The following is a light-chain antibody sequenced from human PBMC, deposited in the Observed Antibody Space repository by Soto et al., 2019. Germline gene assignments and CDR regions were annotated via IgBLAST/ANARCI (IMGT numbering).Light chain of an antibody. Sequence: EIVLTQSPGTLSLSPGERPTLSCRASQSVSNNYLAWYQQKPGXAPXXLIYGASNRATGIPDRFSGSGSGTDFPLTISRLEPEDFAVYYCQQYGSSGTFGQGTKVDIK. CDR2: GAS. J-gene: IGKJ1*01. V-gene: IGKV3-20*01. CDR3: QQYGSSGT. CDR1: QSVSNNY.